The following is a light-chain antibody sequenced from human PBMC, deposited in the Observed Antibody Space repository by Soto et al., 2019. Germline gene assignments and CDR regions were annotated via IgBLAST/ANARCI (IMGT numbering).Light chain of an antibody. V-gene: IGLV1-40*01. CDR3: QSYDSSLRGSRV. CDR1: SSNIGAGYD. Sequence: QAVVTQPPSVSGAPGQRVTISCTGISSNIGAGYDIHWYQQLPGTAPKLLIYGNSNRPSGVPDRFSGSKSGTSASLAITGLQAEDEAEYYCQSYDSSLRGSRVFGGGTTLTVL. J-gene: IGLJ3*02. CDR2: GNS.